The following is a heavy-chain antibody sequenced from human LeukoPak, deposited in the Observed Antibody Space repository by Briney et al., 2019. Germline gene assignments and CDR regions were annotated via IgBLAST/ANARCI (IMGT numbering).Heavy chain of an antibody. V-gene: IGHV3-9*01. CDR2: ISWNSGSI. CDR3: AKDGYSSGWLDY. J-gene: IGHJ4*01. D-gene: IGHD6-19*01. CDR1: GFTFDDYA. Sequence: GGSLRPSWPAAGFTFDDYAMHWVRHAQGKGREWVSGISWNSGSIGYGDSGKGRFTISRDNAKNSLYLQMNSLRAEDTALYYCAKDGYSSGWLDYWGQGTLVTVSS.